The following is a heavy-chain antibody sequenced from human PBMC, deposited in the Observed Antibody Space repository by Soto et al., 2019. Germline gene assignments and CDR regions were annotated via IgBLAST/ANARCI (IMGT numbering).Heavy chain of an antibody. CDR1: GFTFRNSA. D-gene: IGHD6-6*01. Sequence: EVRVLESGGGLVQPGGSLRLSFAVSGFTFRNSAMTWVRQAPGQGLEYVSSITESGGHTYYADSVKGRFTISRDNSKNTLYLQMNSLRAEDTAGYYCAKDVLDRGVDSWGQGTLVTVSS. CDR3: AKDVLDRGVDS. V-gene: IGHV3-23*01. CDR2: ITESGGHT. J-gene: IGHJ4*02.